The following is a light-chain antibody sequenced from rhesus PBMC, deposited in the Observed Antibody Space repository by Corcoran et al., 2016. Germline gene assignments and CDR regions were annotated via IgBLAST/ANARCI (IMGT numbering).Light chain of an antibody. CDR1: EKVNNY. V-gene: IGKV1-74*01. J-gene: IGKJ4*01. Sequence: DIQMTQSPSSLSASVGDRVTITCRESEKVNNYLNWYQQKPVKAPMLLIYDESTLQTVVTSRFSGSGSVTEFTLTISSLQAEDFATYYCQQHNSYPRTFGGGTKVGLK. CDR3: QQHNSYPRT. CDR2: DES.